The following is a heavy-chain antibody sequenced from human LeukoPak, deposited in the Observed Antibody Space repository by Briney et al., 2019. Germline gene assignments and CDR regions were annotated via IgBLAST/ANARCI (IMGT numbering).Heavy chain of an antibody. CDR3: ARHTFPAVAGALDY. Sequence: SETLCLTCTVSGDSTSSSTYYWGWIRQPPGKGLEWIGSIYYRGNTYYNPSLSSRVTISVDTSKNQFSLNLSSVSAADTAVYYCARHTFPAVAGALDYWGQGTLVTVSS. CDR2: IYYRGNT. D-gene: IGHD6-19*01. J-gene: IGHJ4*02. CDR1: GDSTSSSTYY. V-gene: IGHV4-39*01.